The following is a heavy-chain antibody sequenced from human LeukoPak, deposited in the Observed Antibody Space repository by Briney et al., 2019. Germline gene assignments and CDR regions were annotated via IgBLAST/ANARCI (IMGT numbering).Heavy chain of an antibody. CDR2: ISGGGGST. Sequence: GGSLRLSCAASGFTFTSYSMNWVRQAPGKELEWVSTISGGGGSTYYADSVKGRFTISRDNSKNTLYLQVNSLRAEDTAVYYCAKGGKWDVTPFDYWGQGTRVTVSS. CDR3: AKGGKWDVTPFDY. D-gene: IGHD1-26*01. V-gene: IGHV3-23*01. J-gene: IGHJ4*02. CDR1: GFTFTSYS.